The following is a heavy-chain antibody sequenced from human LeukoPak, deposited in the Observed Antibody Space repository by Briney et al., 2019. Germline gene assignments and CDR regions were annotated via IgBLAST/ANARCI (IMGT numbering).Heavy chain of an antibody. CDR3: ARGPLNGALDI. J-gene: IGHJ3*02. CDR1: GFSFSGSW. Sequence: GGSLRLSCTASGFSFSGSWMSWVRQLPGKGLEWLADMNPDGSAIVYVDSVKGRFTVSRNNAKNSLYLQMDGLTAEDTAVYYCARGPLNGALDIWGQGTLVTVSS. CDR2: MNPDGSAI. V-gene: IGHV3-7*01.